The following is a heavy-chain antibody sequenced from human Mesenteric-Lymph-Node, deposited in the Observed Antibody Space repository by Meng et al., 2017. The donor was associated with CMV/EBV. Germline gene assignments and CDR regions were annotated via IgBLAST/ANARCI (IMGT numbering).Heavy chain of an antibody. V-gene: IGHV3-53*01. D-gene: IGHD1-26*01. CDR1: GFIVSSNY. Sequence: GESLKISCGAPGFIVSSNYMSWVRQAPGKGLEWVSVIYTGGSTSYADSVKGRFTISRDTSKNTLNLQMNGLRVEDTAVYYCARESGRGLDMWGQGTMVTVSS. CDR2: IYTGGST. CDR3: ARESGRGLDM. J-gene: IGHJ3*02.